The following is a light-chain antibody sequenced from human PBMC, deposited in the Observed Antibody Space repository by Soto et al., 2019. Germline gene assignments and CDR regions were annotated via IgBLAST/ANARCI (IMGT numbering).Light chain of an antibody. V-gene: IGKV3-20*01. CDR3: QQYGGSPRT. CDR1: QSVGGTF. Sequence: EIVLTQSPGTLSLSPGEGATLSCRASQSVGGTFLAWYQQKGGQAPRLLIHGASNRATGIPDRFSGSGSGTDFTRTISRLEPEDFAVYYCQQYGGSPRTFGQGTKGEVK. CDR2: GAS. J-gene: IGKJ1*01.